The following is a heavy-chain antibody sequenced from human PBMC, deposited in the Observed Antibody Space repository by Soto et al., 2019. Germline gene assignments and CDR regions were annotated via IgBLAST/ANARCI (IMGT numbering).Heavy chain of an antibody. CDR1: GFSLSTNGVG. Sequence: QITLKXSXPXXVKPTQTLTLTCSFSGFSLSTNGVGVGWIRQPPGKALEWLALIYWDDSKHYSPSLNSRLTITKDTSRNLVVLTMTNMDPVDTATYYCAKKGGGDYILGYWGQGTLVTVSS. V-gene: IGHV2-5*02. CDR3: AKKGGGDYILGY. D-gene: IGHD4-17*01. J-gene: IGHJ4*02. CDR2: IYWDDSK.